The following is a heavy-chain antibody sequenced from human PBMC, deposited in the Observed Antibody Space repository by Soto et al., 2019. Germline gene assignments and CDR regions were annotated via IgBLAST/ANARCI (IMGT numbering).Heavy chain of an antibody. D-gene: IGHD5-12*01. CDR1: GFIFTNYA. V-gene: IGHV3-23*01. Sequence: LSCAASGFIFTNYAMNWVRQAPGKGLEWVSVIGGRGNSAYYADSVQGRFTISRDNSKNTLSLQMSSPTADDTAIYYCVREGRGSFDFWGRGTMVTVSS. J-gene: IGHJ3*01. CDR3: VREGRGSFDF. CDR2: IGGRGNSA.